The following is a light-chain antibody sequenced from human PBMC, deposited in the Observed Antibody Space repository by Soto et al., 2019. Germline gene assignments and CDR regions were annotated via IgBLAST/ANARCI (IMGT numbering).Light chain of an antibody. J-gene: IGKJ1*01. CDR3: QQATNFPWT. Sequence: DIQMAQSPSSVSASVGDRVTITFRASHGISSSLAWDQQIPGKAPKLLIYAAANLQKEVPSRFIGSGYGTDFTLTISSRQTEDFATYYCQQATNFPWTCGQGTRVEIK. V-gene: IGKV1-12*01. CDR1: HGISSS. CDR2: AAA.